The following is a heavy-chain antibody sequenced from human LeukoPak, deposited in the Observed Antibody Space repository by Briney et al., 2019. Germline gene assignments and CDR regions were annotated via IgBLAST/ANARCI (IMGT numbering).Heavy chain of an antibody. CDR3: AKEIGSAVTYYYYMNV. D-gene: IGHD2-21*02. V-gene: IGHV3-9*01. J-gene: IGHJ6*03. CDR1: GHPFEVYA. CDR2: MSWNSANI. Sequence: GGSLRLSCAVSGHPFEVYAMHCVRRAPGEGVEWVSGMSWNSANIGYADSVKGRFTISRDNSKNSLYLQMSSLRPEDTAWYYCAKEIGSAVTYYYYMNVWGKGTTVTVSS.